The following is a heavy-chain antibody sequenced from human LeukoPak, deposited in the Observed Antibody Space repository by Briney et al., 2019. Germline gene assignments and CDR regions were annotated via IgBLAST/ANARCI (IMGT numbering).Heavy chain of an antibody. Sequence: GGSLRLSCAASGFTVSRNYMSWVRQAPGKGLEWVSVIYSGGRTYYADSVKGRFTISRDNSKNTLYLQMNSLRAEDTAVYYCARVSGDFWSGLAPTRPFDYWGQGTLVTVSS. CDR2: IYSGGRT. CDR1: GFTVSRNY. J-gene: IGHJ4*02. D-gene: IGHD3-3*01. V-gene: IGHV3-66*01. CDR3: ARVSGDFWSGLAPTRPFDY.